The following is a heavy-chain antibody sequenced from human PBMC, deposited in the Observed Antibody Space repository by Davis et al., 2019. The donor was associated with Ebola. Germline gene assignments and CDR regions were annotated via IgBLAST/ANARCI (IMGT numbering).Heavy chain of an antibody. J-gene: IGHJ6*04. CDR2: ISWNSGSI. Sequence: SLKISCAASGFTFDDYAMHWVRQAPGKGLEWVSGISWNSGSIGYADSVKGRFTISRDNAKNTLYLQMNSLGVEDTAVYYCARDGIATFGKVKYYYGMDVWGKGTTVTVSS. V-gene: IGHV3-9*01. CDR1: GFTFDDYA. D-gene: IGHD6-13*01. CDR3: ARDGIATFGKVKYYYGMDV.